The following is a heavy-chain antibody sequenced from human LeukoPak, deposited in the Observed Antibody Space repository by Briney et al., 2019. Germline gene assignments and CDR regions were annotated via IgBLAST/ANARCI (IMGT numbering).Heavy chain of an antibody. V-gene: IGHV4-39*01. CDR2: IYYSGST. CDR1: GGSISNSNYY. D-gene: IGHD6-6*01. CDR3: ARSASSSPFYYYYYMDV. Sequence: SETLSLTCSVSGGSISNSNYYWGWIRMPPGKGMEWIGTIYYSGSTNYNPSLKSRLTISVHTSKNQFSMKLTSVTAADTAVYYCARSASSSPFYYYYYMDVWGKGTTVTVSS. J-gene: IGHJ6*03.